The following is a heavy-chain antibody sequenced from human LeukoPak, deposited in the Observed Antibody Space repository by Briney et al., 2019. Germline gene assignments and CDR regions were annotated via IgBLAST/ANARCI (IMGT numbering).Heavy chain of an antibody. D-gene: IGHD6-13*01. CDR1: GDSVSNNSAA. J-gene: IGHJ3*01. Sequence: SQTLSLTCVISGDSVSNNSAAWNWIRQSPSRGLEWLGRTYYRSRWYNDYAVSVKSRITINPDTSKNRFSLKLSSVTAADTAVYYCARPYSSNWYDAFHFWGQGTMVTVSS. CDR2: TYYRSRWYN. CDR3: ARPYSSNWYDAFHF. V-gene: IGHV6-1*01.